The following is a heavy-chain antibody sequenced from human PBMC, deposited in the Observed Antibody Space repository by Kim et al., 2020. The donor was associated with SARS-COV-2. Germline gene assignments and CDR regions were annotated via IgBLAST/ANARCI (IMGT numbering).Heavy chain of an antibody. J-gene: IGHJ3*02. Sequence: ADSVKGRFTISRDNAKNSLYLQMNSLRAEDTAVYYCARVYGSSWYGAFDIWGQGTMVTVSS. D-gene: IGHD6-13*01. CDR3: ARVYGSSWYGAFDI. V-gene: IGHV3-11*05.